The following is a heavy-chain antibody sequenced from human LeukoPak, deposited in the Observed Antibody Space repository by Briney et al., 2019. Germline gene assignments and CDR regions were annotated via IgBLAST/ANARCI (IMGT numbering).Heavy chain of an antibody. J-gene: IGHJ4*02. CDR3: ARGKYDSSGYPLLGFDY. D-gene: IGHD3-22*01. CDR2: ISYDGSNQ. V-gene: IGHV3-30*04. CDR1: GFTLSNYA. Sequence: GRSLRLSCAASGFTLSNYAMHWVRQAPGKGLEWVAVISYDGSNQYYTDSVRGRFTISGDSSKNTLYLQMNSLRPEDTAVYYCARGKYDSSGYPLLGFDYWGQGTLVTVSS.